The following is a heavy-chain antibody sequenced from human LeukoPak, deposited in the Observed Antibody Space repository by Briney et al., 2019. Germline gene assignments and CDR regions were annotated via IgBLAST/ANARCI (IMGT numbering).Heavy chain of an antibody. D-gene: IGHD4-17*01. CDR3: ARDPISTVTMPYYMDV. Sequence: PSETLSLTCTVSGGSISSSSYYWGWIRQPPGKGLEWIGSIYYSGSTYYNPSLKSRVTISVDTSKNQFSLKLSSVTAADTAVYYCARDPISTVTMPYYMDVWGKGTTVTVSS. J-gene: IGHJ6*03. V-gene: IGHV4-39*07. CDR2: IYYSGST. CDR1: GGSISSSSYY.